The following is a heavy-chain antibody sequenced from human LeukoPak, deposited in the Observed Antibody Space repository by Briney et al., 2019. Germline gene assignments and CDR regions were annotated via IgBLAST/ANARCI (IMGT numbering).Heavy chain of an antibody. CDR2: ISSSSSYI. J-gene: IGHJ4*02. CDR3: ASSDYVWGSYGY. D-gene: IGHD3-16*01. CDR1: GFTVSSNY. Sequence: AGGSPRLSCAASGFTVSSNYMSWVRQAPGKGLEWVSSISSSSSYIYYADSVKGRFTISRDNAKNSLYLQMNSLRAEDTAVYYCASSDYVWGSYGYWGQGTLVTVSS. V-gene: IGHV3-21*01.